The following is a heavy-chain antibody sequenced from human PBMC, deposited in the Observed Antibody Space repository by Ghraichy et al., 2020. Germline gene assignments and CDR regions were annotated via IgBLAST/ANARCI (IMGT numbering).Heavy chain of an antibody. V-gene: IGHV4-59*01. J-gene: IGHJ5*02. D-gene: IGHD3-3*01. CDR3: ARYDFEDNWFDP. CDR1: GASINNYY. Sequence: ESLNISCTVSGASINNYYWTWIRQPPGKGLEYIGYIYHSGSTNYNPSLKSRVAISIDTSKKEFSLDLRSVTAADTAVYYCARYDFEDNWFDPWGQGALVTVSS. CDR2: IYHSGST.